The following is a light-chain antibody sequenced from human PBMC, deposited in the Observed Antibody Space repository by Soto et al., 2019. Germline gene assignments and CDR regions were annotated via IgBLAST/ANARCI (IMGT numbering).Light chain of an antibody. Sequence: DIQMTPSPSTLSESVGDRVNITCRASQTISSWLAWYQQKPGKAPKLLIYKASTLKSGVPSRFSGSGSGTEFTLTISSLQPDDFATYYCQHYNSYSEAFGQGTKVDIK. CDR3: QHYNSYSEA. J-gene: IGKJ1*01. CDR1: QTISSW. CDR2: KAS. V-gene: IGKV1-5*03.